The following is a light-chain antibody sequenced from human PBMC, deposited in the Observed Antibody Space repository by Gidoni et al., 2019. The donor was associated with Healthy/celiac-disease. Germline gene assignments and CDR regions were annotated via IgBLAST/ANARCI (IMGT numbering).Light chain of an antibody. Sequence: DIQLTQSPSFLSASVGDRVTITGRASQGISSYLAWYQQKPGKAPQLLIYAASTLQRGVPSRFSGSGSGTEFTLTISSLQPEDFATYYCQQLNSYPRTFGGXTKVEIK. CDR1: QGISSY. CDR3: QQLNSYPRT. V-gene: IGKV1-9*01. CDR2: AAS. J-gene: IGKJ4*01.